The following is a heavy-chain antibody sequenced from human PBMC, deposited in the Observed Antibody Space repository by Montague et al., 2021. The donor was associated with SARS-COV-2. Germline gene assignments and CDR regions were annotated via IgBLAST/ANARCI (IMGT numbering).Heavy chain of an antibody. CDR1: GGSFSGYY. J-gene: IGHJ4*01. V-gene: IGHV4-34*01. CDR3: ARKVVLADCFDF. D-gene: IGHD2-15*01. CDR2: INHSGST. Sequence: SETLSLTCAVYGGSFSGYYWSWIRQPPGKGLEWIGEINHSGSTNYNPSLKSRVTISVDTSKNQFSLKLISVTAADTAVYYCARKVVLADCFDFWGHGTLVTVSS.